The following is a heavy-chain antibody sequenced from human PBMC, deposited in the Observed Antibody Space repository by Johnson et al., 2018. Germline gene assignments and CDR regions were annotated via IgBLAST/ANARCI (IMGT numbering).Heavy chain of an antibody. CDR3: ESFKDPGPYPFGSAFDI. V-gene: IGHV3-11*05. Sequence: QVQLVQSGGGLVKPGGSXRLSCAASALIFSDSYMSWIRQAPGKGLECLSYISCISIATHHADSMKGRFTISRDNSKKTLYMQMNSLKVEDTPIYYCESFKDPGPYPFGSAFDIWGQGTMVTVSS. CDR1: ALIFSDSY. J-gene: IGHJ3*02. CDR2: ISCISIAT. D-gene: IGHD3-10*01.